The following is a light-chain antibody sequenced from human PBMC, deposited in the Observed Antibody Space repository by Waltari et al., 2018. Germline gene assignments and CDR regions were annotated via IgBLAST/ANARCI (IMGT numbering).Light chain of an antibody. CDR1: TGAVTSGHY. J-gene: IGLJ2*01. CDR3: LLSYSGPRV. V-gene: IGLV7-46*01. CDR2: DTS. Sequence: QAVVTQEPSLTVSPGGTVTLTCGSSTGAVTSGHYPFCFQQKPGQAPRTLISDTSKKECWTPARFSGSLLWGKAALALSDAQPEDEAEYYCLLSYSGPRVFGGGTKLTVL.